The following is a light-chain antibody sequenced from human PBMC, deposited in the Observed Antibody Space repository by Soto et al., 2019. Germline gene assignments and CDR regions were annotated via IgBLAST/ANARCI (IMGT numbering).Light chain of an antibody. CDR3: QVWDSSSDHAV. CDR1: DIGSYS. Sequence: SYELTQPPSVSVAPGQTARITCGGNDIGSYSVHWYQQRPGQAPVLVVYDDSDRPSGIPERFSGSNSGNTATPAISRVEVGDEADYYCQVWDSSSDHAVFGGGTKLTVL. CDR2: DDS. V-gene: IGLV3-21*02. J-gene: IGLJ2*01.